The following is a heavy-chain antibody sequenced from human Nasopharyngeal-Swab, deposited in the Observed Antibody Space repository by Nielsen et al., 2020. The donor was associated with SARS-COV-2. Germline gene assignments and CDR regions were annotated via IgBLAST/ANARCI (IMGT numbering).Heavy chain of an antibody. CDR3: ASDYYDSGGSGH. CDR1: GFTFSPYT. CDR2: ITSGNSV. Sequence: ETLSLTCATSGFTFSPYTMTWVRQAPGKGLQWISYITSGNSVQYADSVRGRFTISRDNSKNTLYVQMNSLRPEDTAVYYCASDYYDSGGSGHWGQGTLVTVSS. D-gene: IGHD3-22*01. J-gene: IGHJ4*02. V-gene: IGHV3-48*01.